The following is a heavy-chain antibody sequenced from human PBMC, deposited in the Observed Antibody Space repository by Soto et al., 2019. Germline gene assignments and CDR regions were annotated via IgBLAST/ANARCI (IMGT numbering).Heavy chain of an antibody. CDR2: IIPIFGTA. Sequence: QVQLVQSGAEVKKPGSSVKVSCKASGGTFSSYAISWVRQAPGQGLEWMGGIIPIFGTANYAQKFQGRVTITADESTSTAYMELSSLRSEDTAVYYCARSYYDSSGYYFLLDYFDYWGQGTLVTVSS. J-gene: IGHJ4*02. CDR3: ARSYYDSSGYYFLLDYFDY. CDR1: GGTFSSYA. D-gene: IGHD3-22*01. V-gene: IGHV1-69*01.